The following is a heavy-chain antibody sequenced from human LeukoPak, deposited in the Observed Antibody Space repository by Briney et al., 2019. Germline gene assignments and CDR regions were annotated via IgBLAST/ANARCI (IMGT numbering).Heavy chain of an antibody. CDR3: ARDGWELGY. CDR2: ISSSSSYI. J-gene: IGHJ4*02. D-gene: IGHD1-26*01. V-gene: IGHV3-21*01. CDR1: RFNFRSYW. Sequence: GGSLRLSCAASRFNFRSYWMSWVRQAPGKGLEWVSSISSSSSYIYYADSVKGRFTISRDNAKNSLYLQMNSLRAEDTAVYYCARDGWELGYWGQGTLVTVSS.